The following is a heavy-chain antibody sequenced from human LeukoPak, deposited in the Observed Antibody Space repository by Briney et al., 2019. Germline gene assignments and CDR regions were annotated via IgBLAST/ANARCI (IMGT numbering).Heavy chain of an antibody. CDR2: MHSSGST. Sequence: SETLSLTCTVSGGSISNYYWSWIRQPPGKGLEWIGCMHSSGSTSYNLSLRSRLTMSIDTSKNQLSLKMRSVTTADTAVYYCARDIRIVGATLYFDYWGQGTLVTVSS. V-gene: IGHV4-59*01. CDR1: GGSISNYY. J-gene: IGHJ4*02. CDR3: ARDIRIVGATLYFDY. D-gene: IGHD1-26*01.